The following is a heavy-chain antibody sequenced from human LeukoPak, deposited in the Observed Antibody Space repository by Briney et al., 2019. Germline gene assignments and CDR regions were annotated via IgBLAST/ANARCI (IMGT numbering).Heavy chain of an antibody. Sequence: GRSLRLSCAASGFTFSSYGMHWVRQAPGKGLEWVAVISYDGSNKYYADSVKGRFTISRDNSKNTLYLQMNSLRAEDTAVYYCAKEYAPPYSSGWYPFDYWGQGTLVTVSS. CDR3: AKEYAPPYSSGWYPFDY. V-gene: IGHV3-30*18. CDR2: ISYDGSNK. CDR1: GFTFSSYG. J-gene: IGHJ4*02. D-gene: IGHD6-19*01.